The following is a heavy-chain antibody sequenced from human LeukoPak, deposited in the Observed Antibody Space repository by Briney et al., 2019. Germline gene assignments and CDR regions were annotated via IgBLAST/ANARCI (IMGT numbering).Heavy chain of an antibody. CDR1: EFTFSSYS. Sequence: GGSLRLSCAASEFTFSSYSMNWVRQAPGKGLEWVSSISSSSSYIYYADSVKGRFTISRDNAKNSLYLQMNSLRAEDTAVYYCARDLNVDTAAFDYWGQGTLVTVSS. V-gene: IGHV3-21*01. CDR2: ISSSSSYI. CDR3: ARDLNVDTAAFDY. J-gene: IGHJ4*02. D-gene: IGHD5-18*01.